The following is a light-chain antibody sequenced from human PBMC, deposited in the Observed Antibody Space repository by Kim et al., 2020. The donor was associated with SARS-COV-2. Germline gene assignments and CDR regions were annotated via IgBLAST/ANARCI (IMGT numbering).Light chain of an antibody. CDR1: QSVSSN. J-gene: IGKJ4*01. Sequence: SPREGATLSCRASQSVSSNLAWYPPKPGQAPRLLNYGASTRATGIPARFSGSGSGTDFTLTINSLQSEDFAVYYCQQYNNWPPLTFGGGTKVDIK. CDR3: QQYNNWPPLT. CDR2: GAS. V-gene: IGKV3-15*01.